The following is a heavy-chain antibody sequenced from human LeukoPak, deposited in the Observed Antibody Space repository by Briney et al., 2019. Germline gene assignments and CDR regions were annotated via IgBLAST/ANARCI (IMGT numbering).Heavy chain of an antibody. CDR3: ARHVNYYDSSGYHPGFFDY. CDR1: GGSFSGYY. D-gene: IGHD3-22*01. CDR2: INHSGST. Sequence: KSSETLSLTCAVYGGSFSGYYWTWIRQPPGKGLGWIGEINHSGSTNYNPSLKSRVTISVDTSKNQFSLKLSSVTAADTAVYYCARHVNYYDSSGYHPGFFDYWGQETLVTVSS. V-gene: IGHV4-34*01. J-gene: IGHJ4*02.